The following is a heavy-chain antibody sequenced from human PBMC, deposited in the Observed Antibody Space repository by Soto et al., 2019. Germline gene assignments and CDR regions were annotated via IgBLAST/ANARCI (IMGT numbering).Heavy chain of an antibody. D-gene: IGHD1-1*01. CDR3: AKDKGVFNWATSYFDY. J-gene: IGHJ4*02. CDR1: GFTFCNYA. Sequence: LRLSCAASGFTFCNYAMHWVRQAPVKGLEWVALTSYNGNNEYYTDSVKGRFTISRDNSKNTLFLQMNSPRPEDTAVYYCAKDKGVFNWATSYFDYWGQGALVTVYS. V-gene: IGHV3-30*18. CDR2: TSYNGNNE.